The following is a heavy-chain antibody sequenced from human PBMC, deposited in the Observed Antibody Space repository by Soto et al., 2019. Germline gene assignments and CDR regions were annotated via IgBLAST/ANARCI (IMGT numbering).Heavy chain of an antibody. CDR2: IYHSGST. Sequence: SETLSLTCAVSGGSISSGGYSWSWIRQPPGKGLEWIAYIYHSGSTYYNPSLKSRVTISVDTSKNQFSLKLSSVTAADTAVYYCASSPRFVFDSTSISEFDYWGQGTLVTVSS. CDR3: ASSPRFVFDSTSISEFDY. V-gene: IGHV4-30-2*05. D-gene: IGHD2-2*01. J-gene: IGHJ4*02. CDR1: GGSISSGGYS.